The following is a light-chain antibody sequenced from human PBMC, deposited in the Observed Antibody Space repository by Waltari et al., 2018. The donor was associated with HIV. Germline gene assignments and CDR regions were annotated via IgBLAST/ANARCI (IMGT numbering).Light chain of an antibody. CDR1: NSDVGGYNY. CDR2: EVT. CDR3: SSYTTRSSLV. J-gene: IGLJ1*01. Sequence: ALTQPASVSGSPGQSITISCTGTNSDVGGYNYVSWYQQHPGKAPKLMIYEVTSRPSGVSNRFSGSKSGNTASLTISGLQPEDEADYYCSSYTTRSSLVFGTGTKVTVL. V-gene: IGLV2-14*01.